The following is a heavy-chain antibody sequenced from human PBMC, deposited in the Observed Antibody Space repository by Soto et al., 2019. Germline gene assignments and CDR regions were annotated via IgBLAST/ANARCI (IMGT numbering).Heavy chain of an antibody. CDR3: TTDFVAQANWGYY. CDR1: GFTFSNAW. J-gene: IGHJ4*02. CDR2: IKSKTDGGTT. D-gene: IGHD7-27*01. V-gene: IGHV3-15*01. Sequence: GGSLRLSCAASGFTFSNAWMSWVRQAPGKGLEWVGRIKSKTDGGTTDYAAPVKGRFTISRDDSKNTLYLQMNSLKTEDTAVYDCTTDFVAQANWGYYWGQGTLVTFSS.